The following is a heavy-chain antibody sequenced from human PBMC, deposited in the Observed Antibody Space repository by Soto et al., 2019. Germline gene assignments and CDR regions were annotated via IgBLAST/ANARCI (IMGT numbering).Heavy chain of an antibody. J-gene: IGHJ5*02. D-gene: IGHD3-22*01. CDR2: IYHSGST. V-gene: IGHV4-30-2*01. CDR3: ARGEYYYDSSGYRINWFDP. Sequence: QLQLQESGSGLVKPSQTLSLTCAVSGGSISSGGYSWSWIRQPPGKGLEWIGYIYHSGSTYYNPSLKIRVTISVDRSKNQFSLKLSSVTAADTAVYYCARGEYYYDSSGYRINWFDPWGQGTLVTVSS. CDR1: GGSISSGGYS.